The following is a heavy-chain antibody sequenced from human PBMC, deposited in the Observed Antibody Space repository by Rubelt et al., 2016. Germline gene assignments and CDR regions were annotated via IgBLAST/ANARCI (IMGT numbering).Heavy chain of an antibody. CDR2: ISAYSGNT. Sequence: QVQLVQSGAEVKKPGASVKVSCKASGYTFTSYGISWVRQAPGQGLEWMGWISAYSGNTNYAQKRQGRVTMTPDSSTGTAYMELRSLRSDDTAVYYCARDVGGNSVLYYFDYWGQGTLVTVSS. CDR1: GYTFTSYG. V-gene: IGHV1-18*01. D-gene: IGHD4-23*01. CDR3: ARDVGGNSVLYYFDY. J-gene: IGHJ4*02.